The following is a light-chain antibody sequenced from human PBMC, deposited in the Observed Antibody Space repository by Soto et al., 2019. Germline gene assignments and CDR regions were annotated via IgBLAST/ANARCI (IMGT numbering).Light chain of an antibody. J-gene: IGLJ3*02. CDR3: SSYTASGTPV. V-gene: IGLV2-14*01. Sequence: QSALTQPASVSGSPGQTITISCTGTSSDVGGYNDLSWYQQHPGKAPKVMIYEVSNRPSGVSNRFSGSKSGNTASLTISGLQAEDEGDYFCSSYTASGTPVFGGGTKLTVL. CDR1: SSDVGGYND. CDR2: EVS.